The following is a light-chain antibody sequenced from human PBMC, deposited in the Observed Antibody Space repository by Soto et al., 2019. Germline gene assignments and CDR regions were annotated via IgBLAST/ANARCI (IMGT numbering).Light chain of an antibody. V-gene: IGKV3-15*01. CDR1: QSVSSD. CDR3: QQYNKFGLT. J-gene: IGKJ4*01. Sequence: EIVLTQSPATLSLSPGDRATLSCRASQSVSSDLAWYQQKPGQAPRLLIYGASTRATGIPARFSGSGSGTEFTLTISSLQSEDFAVYYCQQYNKFGLTFGGGTKVDIK. CDR2: GAS.